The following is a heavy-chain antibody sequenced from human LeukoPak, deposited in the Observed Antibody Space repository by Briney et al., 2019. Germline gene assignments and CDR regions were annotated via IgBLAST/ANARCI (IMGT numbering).Heavy chain of an antibody. V-gene: IGHV4-59*01. CDR2: IYYSWSS. Sequence: AETLSLTCTVSGGSISIYYGFWLREPPGEGLGWIWYIYYSWSSNYNPSLKSRVTISVDTSKNQFSLKLSSVTAADTAVYYCARDKWSNYMDVWGKGTTVTVSS. D-gene: IGHD2-8*01. CDR1: GGSISIYY. J-gene: IGHJ6*03. CDR3: ARDKWSNYMDV.